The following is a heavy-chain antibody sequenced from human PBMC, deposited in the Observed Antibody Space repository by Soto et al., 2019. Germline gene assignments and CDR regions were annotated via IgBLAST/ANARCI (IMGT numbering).Heavy chain of an antibody. V-gene: IGHV3-48*03. J-gene: IGHJ4*02. Sequence: PGGSLRLSCAASGFTFSSYEMNWVRQAPGKGLEWVSYISSSGSTIYYADSVKGRFTISRDNAKNSLYLQMNSLRAEDTAVYYCASHYLYSSSWYYFDYWGQGTLVTVSS. CDR1: GFTFSSYE. CDR2: ISSSGSTI. CDR3: ASHYLYSSSWYYFDY. D-gene: IGHD6-13*01.